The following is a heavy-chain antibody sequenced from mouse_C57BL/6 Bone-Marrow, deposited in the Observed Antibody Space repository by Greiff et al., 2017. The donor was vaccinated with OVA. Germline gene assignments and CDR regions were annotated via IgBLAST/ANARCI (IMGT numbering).Heavy chain of an antibody. J-gene: IGHJ4*01. CDR1: GFTFSDFY. CDR3: ARAYDYGGYAMDY. D-gene: IGHD2-4*01. V-gene: IGHV7-1*01. Sequence: EVKVVESGGGLVQSGRSLRLSCATSGFTFSDFYMEWVRQAPGKGLEWIAASRNKANDYTTEYSASVKGRFIVSRDTSQSILYLQMNALRAEDTAIYYCARAYDYGGYAMDYWGQGTSVTVSS. CDR2: SRNKANDYTT.